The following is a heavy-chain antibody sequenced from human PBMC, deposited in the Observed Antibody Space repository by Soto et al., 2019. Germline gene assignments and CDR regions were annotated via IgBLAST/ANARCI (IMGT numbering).Heavy chain of an antibody. CDR1: GGSISSGGYY. Sequence: SETLSLTCTVSGGSISSGGYYWSWIRQHPGKGLEWIGYIYYSGSTYYNPSLKSRVTISVDTSKNQFSLKLRSVTAADTAVYYWARDYCGSGSYTDGMDGWGQGTTV. J-gene: IGHJ6*01. CDR3: ARDYCGSGSYTDGMDG. V-gene: IGHV4-31*03. D-gene: IGHD3-10*01. CDR2: IYYSGST.